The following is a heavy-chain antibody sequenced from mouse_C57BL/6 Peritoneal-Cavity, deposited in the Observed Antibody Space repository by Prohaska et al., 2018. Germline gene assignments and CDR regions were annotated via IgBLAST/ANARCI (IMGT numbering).Heavy chain of an antibody. CDR1: GYSFTGYY. CDR3: ARFRSNYFDY. V-gene: IGHV1-42*01. CDR2: MNPSTGGT. J-gene: IGHJ2*01. D-gene: IGHD1-1*01. Sequence: SCKASGYSFTGYYMNWVKQSPEKSLEWIGEMNPSTGGTTYNQKFKAKATLTVDKSSSTAYMQLKSLTSEDSAVYYCARFRSNYFDYWGQGTTLTVSS.